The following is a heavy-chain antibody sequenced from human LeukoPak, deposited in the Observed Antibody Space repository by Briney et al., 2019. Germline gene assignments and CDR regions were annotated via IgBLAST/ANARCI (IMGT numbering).Heavy chain of an antibody. CDR2: ISYDGSNK. V-gene: IGHV3-30-3*01. CDR1: GFTFSSYA. Sequence: RGSLRLSCAASGFTFSSYAMYWVRQAPGKGLEWVAVISYDGSNKYYADSVKGRFTISRDNSKNTLYLQMNSLRAEDTAVYYCARDGPIQLWLRWFVYWGQGTLVTVSS. J-gene: IGHJ4*02. D-gene: IGHD5-18*01. CDR3: ARDGPIQLWLRWFVY.